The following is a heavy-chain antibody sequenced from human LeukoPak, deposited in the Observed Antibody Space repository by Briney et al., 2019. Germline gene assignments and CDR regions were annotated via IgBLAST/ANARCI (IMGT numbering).Heavy chain of an antibody. CDR2: IRFDGSIK. V-gene: IGHV3-30*02. J-gene: IGHJ4*02. CDR1: GFTFSDYG. Sequence: GGSLRLSCAASGFTFSDYGMVWVRQAPGKGLEWVAFIRFDGSIKYYTDSVKDRFTVSRDNFKNTLYLQMNTLRAEDTAVYYCARDRHKYNYDSGGYPPYWGQGTLVTVSS. CDR3: ARDRHKYNYDSGGYPPY. D-gene: IGHD3-22*01.